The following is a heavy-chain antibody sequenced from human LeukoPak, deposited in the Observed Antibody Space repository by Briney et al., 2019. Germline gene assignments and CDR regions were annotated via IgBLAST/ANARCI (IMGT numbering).Heavy chain of an antibody. CDR1: GFTFSSYS. Sequence: PGGSLRLSCAASGFTFSSYSMNWVRQAPGKGLEWVSSISSSSSYIYYADSVKGRFTISRDNAKNSLYLQMNSLRAEDTAVYYCARITVTTDGYYYYYMDVWGKGTTVTVSS. CDR2: ISSSSSYI. J-gene: IGHJ6*03. D-gene: IGHD4-11*01. V-gene: IGHV3-21*01. CDR3: ARITVTTDGYYYYYMDV.